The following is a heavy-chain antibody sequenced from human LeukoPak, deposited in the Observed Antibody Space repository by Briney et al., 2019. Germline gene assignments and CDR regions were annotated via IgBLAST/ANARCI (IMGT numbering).Heavy chain of an antibody. Sequence: GASVKVSCKASGYTFTSYGISWVRQAPGQGLEWMGWISAYNGNTNYAQKLQGRVTMTTDTSTSTAYMELRSLRSDDTAVYYCARDPFWGCSSTSCYLPMDVWGKGTTVTVSS. CDR3: ARDPFWGCSSTSCYLPMDV. D-gene: IGHD2-2*01. V-gene: IGHV1-18*01. CDR2: ISAYNGNT. J-gene: IGHJ6*03. CDR1: GYTFTSYG.